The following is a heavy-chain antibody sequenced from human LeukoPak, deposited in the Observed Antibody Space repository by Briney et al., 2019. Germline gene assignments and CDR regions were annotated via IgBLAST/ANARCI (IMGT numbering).Heavy chain of an antibody. CDR1: GLTLSNYA. Sequence: PGGSLRLSCAASGLTLSNYAMSWVRQAPGKGLEWVSGISDSGGSTYYADSVKGRFIISGDNSKTTLYLQMNSLRAEDTAVYDCAKRGSMIRGVIIIRFHKEAYYFDCWGQGTLVTVSS. J-gene: IGHJ4*02. CDR2: ISDSGGST. V-gene: IGHV3-23*01. CDR3: AKRGSMIRGVIIIRFHKEAYYFDC. D-gene: IGHD3-10*01.